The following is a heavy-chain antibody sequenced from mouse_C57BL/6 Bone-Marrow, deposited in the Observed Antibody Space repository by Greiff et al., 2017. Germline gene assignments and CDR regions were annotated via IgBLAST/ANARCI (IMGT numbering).Heavy chain of an antibody. CDR1: GYTFTSYG. Sequence: QVQLQQSGAELARPGASVKLSCKASGYTFTSYGISWVKQRTGQGLEWIGEIYPRSGNTYYNEKFKGKATLTADKSSSTAYMELRSLTSEDSAVYFCANSSGLAGFAYWGQGTLVTVSA. CDR3: ANSSGLAGFAY. CDR2: IYPRSGNT. J-gene: IGHJ3*01. D-gene: IGHD3-2*02. V-gene: IGHV1-81*01.